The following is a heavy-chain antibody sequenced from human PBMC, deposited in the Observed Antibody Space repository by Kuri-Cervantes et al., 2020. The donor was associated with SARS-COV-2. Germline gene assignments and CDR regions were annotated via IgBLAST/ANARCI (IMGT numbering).Heavy chain of an antibody. CDR2: ISFDGIDK. J-gene: IGHJ6*02. V-gene: IGHV3-30*18. Sequence: GESLKISCAASGFTFSKYAVHWLRQAPGKGLEWVAIISFDGIDKYYGDSVKGRFTISRDNSKNTLYLQMNSLRAEDTAVYYCAKEISTTGHRYLYDMDVWGQGTTVTVSS. D-gene: IGHD2/OR15-2a*01. CDR1: GFTFSKYA. CDR3: AKEISTTGHRYLYDMDV.